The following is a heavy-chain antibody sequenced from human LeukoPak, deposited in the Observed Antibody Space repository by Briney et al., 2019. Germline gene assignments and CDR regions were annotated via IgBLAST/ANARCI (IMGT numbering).Heavy chain of an antibody. V-gene: IGHV4-39*01. CDR3: ARPVPSRLGWFDP. Sequence: SETLSLTCTVSGGSISSSSYYWGWIRQPPGKGLEWIGSIYYSGSTYYNPSLKSRVSISVHTSKNQFSLKLRSVTAADTAVYYCARPVPSRLGWFDPWGQGTLVTVSS. J-gene: IGHJ5*02. CDR2: IYYSGST. CDR1: GGSISSSSYY. D-gene: IGHD1-1*01.